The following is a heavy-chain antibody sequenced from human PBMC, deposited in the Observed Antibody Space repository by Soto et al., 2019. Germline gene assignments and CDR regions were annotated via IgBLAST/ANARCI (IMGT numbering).Heavy chain of an antibody. V-gene: IGHV3-74*01. D-gene: IGHD2-15*01. J-gene: IGHJ4*02. CDR1: GFTFSSYW. CDR2: INSDGSST. CDR3: VRTSLVVAAATREDY. Sequence: EVQLVESGGGLVQPGGSLRLSCAASGFTFSSYWMHWVRQAPGKGLMWVSRINSDGSSTSYADSVKGRFTISRDNAKNTLYLQRNSLRAEDTAVYYCVRTSLVVAAATREDYWGQGTLVTVSS.